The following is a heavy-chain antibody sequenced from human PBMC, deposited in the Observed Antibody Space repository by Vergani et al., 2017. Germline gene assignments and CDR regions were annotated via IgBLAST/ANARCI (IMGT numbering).Heavy chain of an antibody. D-gene: IGHD3-22*01. Sequence: QVQLVQSGAEVKKPGASVKVSCKACGYTFTSYYMHWVRQAPGQGREWMGKINPSGGSTSYAQKCQDRVTMTRDTCTTTVYRELSSLRSEDMAVYYCASGVDYYDSGGYGYWGEGSLVTVSS. CDR3: ASGVDYYDSGGYGY. J-gene: IGHJ4*02. CDR2: INPSGGST. V-gene: IGHV1-46*01. CDR1: GYTFTSYY.